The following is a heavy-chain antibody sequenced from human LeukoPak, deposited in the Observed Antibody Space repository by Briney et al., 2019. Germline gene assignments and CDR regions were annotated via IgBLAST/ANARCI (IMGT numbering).Heavy chain of an antibody. CDR1: GGSFSGYY. V-gene: IGHV4-34*01. D-gene: IGHD2-2*01. CDR2: INHSGST. J-gene: IGHJ4*02. Sequence: SETLSLTCAVNGGSFSGYYWSWIRQPPGKGLEWIGEINHSGSTNYNPSLKSRVTISVDTSKNQFSLKLSSVTAADTAVYYCARGPDIVVVPAAIREDYWGQGTLVTVSS. CDR3: ARGPDIVVVPAAIREDY.